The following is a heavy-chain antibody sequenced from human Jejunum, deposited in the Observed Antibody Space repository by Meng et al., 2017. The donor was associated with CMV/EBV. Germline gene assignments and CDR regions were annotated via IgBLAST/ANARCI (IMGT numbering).Heavy chain of an antibody. D-gene: IGHD3-16*01. Sequence: FTFSNYWMHWVRQAQGKGLVWVSRIHIDGSDTTYADFVKGRFTISRDNAKNTLYLQMNRLGADDTAVYYCARDGPHAGVVTAMDVWGQGTTVTVSS. CDR3: ARDGPHAGVVTAMDV. J-gene: IGHJ6*02. CDR1: FTFSNYW. CDR2: IHIDGSDT. V-gene: IGHV3-74*01.